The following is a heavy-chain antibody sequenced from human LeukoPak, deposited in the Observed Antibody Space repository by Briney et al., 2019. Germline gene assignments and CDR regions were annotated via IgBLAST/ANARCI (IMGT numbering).Heavy chain of an antibody. D-gene: IGHD6-13*01. CDR1: GLNYNDAW. CDR2: IKSKRGGETT. CDR3: AKKGDFAAARIAQFDS. V-gene: IGHV3-15*01. J-gene: IGHJ4*02. Sequence: GGSLRLSCAVFGLNYNDAWMSWVRQAPGKGLEWVGRIKSKRGGETTDYAAPVKGRFIISRDDSRNTLYLQMNSLRAEDTALYYCAKKGDFAAARIAQFDSWGQGTLVTVSS.